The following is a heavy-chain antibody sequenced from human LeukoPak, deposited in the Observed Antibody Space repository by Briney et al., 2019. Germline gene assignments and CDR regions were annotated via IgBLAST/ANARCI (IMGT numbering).Heavy chain of an antibody. V-gene: IGHV3-9*01. D-gene: IGHD2-21*02. CDR3: ARGPCGGDCS. J-gene: IGHJ5*02. Sequence: GGSLRLSCAASGFNFNDFVIHWVRQAPGKGLEWVSGVDWNNSIIGYGDSVKGRFTISRDNAKNTLYLQMNSLRAEDTAVYYCARGPCGGDCSWGQGTLVTVSS. CDR2: VDWNNSII. CDR1: GFNFNDFV.